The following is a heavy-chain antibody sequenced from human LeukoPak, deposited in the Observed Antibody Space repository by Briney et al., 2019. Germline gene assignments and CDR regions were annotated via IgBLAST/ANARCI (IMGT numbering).Heavy chain of an antibody. CDR3: ARALWIQLWLIDY. V-gene: IGHV3-21*01. CDR1: GFPYSSYS. CDR2: ISSRSSYI. D-gene: IGHD5-18*01. J-gene: IGHJ4*02. Sequence: GGPLRLSCAASGFPYSSYSMNWVRQAPGKGLEWVSSISSRSSYIYYADSVKGRFTISRDNAKNSLYLQMNSLRAEDTAVYYCARALWIQLWLIDYWGQGTLVTVSS.